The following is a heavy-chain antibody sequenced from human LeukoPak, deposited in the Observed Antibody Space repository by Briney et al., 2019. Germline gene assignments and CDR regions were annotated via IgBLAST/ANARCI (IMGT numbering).Heavy chain of an antibody. CDR3: ARTVVAATPADY. D-gene: IGHD2-15*01. CDR1: GYTFTSYG. Sequence: ASAKVSCKASGYTFTSYGISWVRQAPGQGLEWMGWISAYNGNTNYAQKLQGRVTMTTDTSTSTAYMELRSLRSDDTAVYYCARTVVAATPADYWGQGTLVTVSS. CDR2: ISAYNGNT. J-gene: IGHJ4*02. V-gene: IGHV1-18*01.